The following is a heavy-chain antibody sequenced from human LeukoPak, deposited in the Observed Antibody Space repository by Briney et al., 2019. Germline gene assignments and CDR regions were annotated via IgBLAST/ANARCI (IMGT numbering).Heavy chain of an antibody. D-gene: IGHD6-19*01. CDR1: GFTFSSYA. CDR2: ISYDGSNK. Sequence: QPGGSLRLSCAASGFTFSSYAMSWVRQAPGKGLEWVAVISYDGSNKYYADSVKGRFTISRDNSKNTLYLQMNSLRAEDTAVYYCAKVRASSGWSDYSDYWGQGTLVTVSS. J-gene: IGHJ4*02. V-gene: IGHV3-30*18. CDR3: AKVRASSGWSDYSDY.